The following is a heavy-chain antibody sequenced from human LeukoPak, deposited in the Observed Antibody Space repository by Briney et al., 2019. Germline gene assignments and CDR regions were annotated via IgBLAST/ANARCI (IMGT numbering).Heavy chain of an antibody. CDR1: GFTFSNYA. V-gene: IGHV3-23*01. D-gene: IGHD2-15*01. CDR3: ARVGGCSGGSCYPRLDY. J-gene: IGHJ4*02. Sequence: GGSLRLSCAASGFTFSNYAMSWVRQAPGKGLEWVSSVSGGGGSTYYADSVKGRFTISRDNSKNTLYLQMNSLRAEDTAVYYCARVGGCSGGSCYPRLDYWGQGTLVTVSS. CDR2: VSGGGGST.